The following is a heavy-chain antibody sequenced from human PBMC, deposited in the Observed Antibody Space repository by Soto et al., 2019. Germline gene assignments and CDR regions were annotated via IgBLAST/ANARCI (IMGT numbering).Heavy chain of an antibody. CDR2: INHTGGT. Sequence: ETLSLTCAVYGGSVNGYYWNWIRQPPGKGLEWIGEINHTGGTHYNPSLKSRVTMSVDTSKNQFSLRLSSVTAADTAVYYCARAPVVVITPFDPWGQGTLVTVSS. D-gene: IGHD3-22*01. J-gene: IGHJ5*02. CDR1: GGSVNGYY. CDR3: ARAPVVVITPFDP. V-gene: IGHV4-34*01.